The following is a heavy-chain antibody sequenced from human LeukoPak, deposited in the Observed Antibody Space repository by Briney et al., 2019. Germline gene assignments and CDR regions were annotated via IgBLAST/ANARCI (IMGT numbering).Heavy chain of an antibody. Sequence: GGSLRLSXAASGFTFNNAWMNWVRQAPGKGLEWVGRIYSKTDGGTADYAAPVKGRFTISRDDSKNTLWLQMNSLKTEDTAMYYCTTGFFGVVNDAFDIWGQGTMVIVSS. CDR1: GFTFNNAW. D-gene: IGHD3-3*01. V-gene: IGHV3-15*01. CDR3: TTGFFGVVNDAFDI. CDR2: IYSKTDGGTA. J-gene: IGHJ3*02.